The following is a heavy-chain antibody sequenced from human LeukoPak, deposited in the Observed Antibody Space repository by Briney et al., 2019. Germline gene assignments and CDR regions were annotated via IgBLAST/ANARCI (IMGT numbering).Heavy chain of an antibody. Sequence: ASVKVSCTASGYTFTSYYMHWVRQAPGQGLEWMGIINPSGGSTSYAQKFQGRVTMTRDTSTSTVYMELSSLRSEDTAVYYCARGRPDGDYGGNSFGYWGQGTLVTVSS. CDR3: ARGRPDGDYGGNSFGY. D-gene: IGHD4-23*01. CDR1: GYTFTSYY. CDR2: INPSGGST. V-gene: IGHV1-46*01. J-gene: IGHJ4*02.